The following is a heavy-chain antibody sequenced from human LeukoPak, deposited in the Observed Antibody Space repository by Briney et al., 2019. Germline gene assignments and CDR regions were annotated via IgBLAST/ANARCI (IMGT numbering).Heavy chain of an antibody. J-gene: IGHJ4*02. CDR2: IRSKAYGGTT. CDR3: TTFSGSYWGFDY. CDR1: GFTFGDYA. D-gene: IGHD1-26*01. V-gene: IGHV3-49*03. Sequence: GGSLRLSCTASGFTFGDYAMSWFRQAPGKGLEWVGFIRSKAYGGTTEYAASVKGRFTISRDDSKNTLYLQMNSLKTEDTAVYYCTTFSGSYWGFDYWGQGTLVTVSS.